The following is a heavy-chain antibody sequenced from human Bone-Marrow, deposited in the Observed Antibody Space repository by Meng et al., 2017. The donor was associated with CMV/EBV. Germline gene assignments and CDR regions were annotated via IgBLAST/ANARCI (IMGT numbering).Heavy chain of an antibody. CDR1: GFTFDDYG. CDR3: ARMTICGFDY. V-gene: IGHV3-20*04. J-gene: IGHJ4*02. Sequence: GESLKISCAASGFTFDDYGMSWVRQAPGKGLEWVSGINWNGGSTGYADSVKVRFTISRDNAKNSLYLQIHSMRAEGTAVYYCARMTICGFDYWGQGTLVTVSS. D-gene: IGHD3-3*01. CDR2: INWNGGST.